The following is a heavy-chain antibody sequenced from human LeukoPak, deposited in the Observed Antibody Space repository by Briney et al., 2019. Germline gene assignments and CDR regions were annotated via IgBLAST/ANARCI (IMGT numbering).Heavy chain of an antibody. CDR2: ISGSGGST. D-gene: IGHD1-26*01. Sequence: PGGSLRLSCASSGFTFSDYYMNWIRQAPGRGLEWVSGISGSGGSTYYADSVKGRFTISRDNSKNTLYLQMNSLRVEDTAVYYCAKDRSRTWVQIANWGQGTLVTVSS. V-gene: IGHV3-23*01. CDR1: GFTFSDYY. CDR3: AKDRSRTWVQIAN. J-gene: IGHJ4*02.